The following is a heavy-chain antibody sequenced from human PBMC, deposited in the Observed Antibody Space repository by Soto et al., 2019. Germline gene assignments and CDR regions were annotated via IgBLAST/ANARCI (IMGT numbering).Heavy chain of an antibody. D-gene: IGHD3-10*01. CDR1: GGTFSSYA. CDR3: AKGGVYPSSRNWFDP. V-gene: IGHV1-69*12. CDR2: IIPILGTA. J-gene: IGHJ5*02. Sequence: QVQLVQSGAEVKKPGSSVKVSCKASGGTFSSYAISWVRQAPGQGLEWMGGIIPILGTANYAQKFHGRVTNTADESTSTDNMELRSRRSEDTAVYYCAKGGVYPSSRNWFDPWGQGTLVNVSS.